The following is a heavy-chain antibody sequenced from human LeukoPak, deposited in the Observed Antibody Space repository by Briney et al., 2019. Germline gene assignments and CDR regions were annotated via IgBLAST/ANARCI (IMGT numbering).Heavy chain of an antibody. CDR2: IYYSGST. J-gene: IGHJ4*02. V-gene: IGHV4-39*01. Sequence: PSETLSLTCTVSGGSISSSSYYWGWIRQPPGKGLEWIGSIYYSGSTYYNPSLKSRVTISVDTSKNQFSLKLSSVTAADTAVYYCARRYFGTLDYWGQGTLVTVSS. CDR1: GGSISSSSYY. CDR3: ARRYFGTLDY. D-gene: IGHD3-9*01.